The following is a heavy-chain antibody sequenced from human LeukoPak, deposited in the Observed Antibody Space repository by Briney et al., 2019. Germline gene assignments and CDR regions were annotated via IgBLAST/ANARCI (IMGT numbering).Heavy chain of an antibody. J-gene: IGHJ4*02. CDR3: AKDIQGAN. Sequence: GRSLRLSCAASGFAFSSYGMHWVRQGPGKGLEWVSLISASGGSTYYADSVKGRFTISRDNSKNTVYLQMNSLRAEDTALYYCAKDIQGANWGQGTLVPVSS. CDR1: GFAFSSYG. D-gene: IGHD5-18*01. V-gene: IGHV3-23*01. CDR2: ISASGGST.